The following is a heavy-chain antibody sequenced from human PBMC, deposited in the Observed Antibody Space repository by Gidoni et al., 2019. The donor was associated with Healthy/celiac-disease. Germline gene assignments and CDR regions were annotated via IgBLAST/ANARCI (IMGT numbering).Heavy chain of an antibody. D-gene: IGHD3-10*01. J-gene: IGHJ4*02. CDR1: GFTFSSSA. CDR2: ISYDGSNK. Sequence: QVQLVESGGGVVQPGRSLRLSCAASGFTFSSSAMHWVRQAPGKGLEWVAVISYDGSNKYYADSVKGRFTISRDNSKNTLYLQMNSLRAEDTAVYYCAREALYYYGSGSYFTFDYWGQGTLVTVSS. CDR3: AREALYYYGSGSYFTFDY. V-gene: IGHV3-30-3*01.